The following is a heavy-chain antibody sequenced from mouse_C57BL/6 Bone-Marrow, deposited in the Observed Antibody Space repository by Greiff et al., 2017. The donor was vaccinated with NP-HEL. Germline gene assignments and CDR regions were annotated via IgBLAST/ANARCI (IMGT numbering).Heavy chain of an antibody. D-gene: IGHD1-1*01. CDR1: GFTFSSYA. Sequence: EVKVVESGGGLVKPGGSLKLSCAASGFTFSSYAMSWVRQTPEKRLEWVATISDGGSYTYYPDNVKGRFTISRDNAKNNLYLQMSHLKSEDTAMYYCARDGHYYGSTSYYAMDYWGQGTSVTFSS. CDR2: ISDGGSYT. V-gene: IGHV5-4*01. J-gene: IGHJ4*01. CDR3: ARDGHYYGSTSYYAMDY.